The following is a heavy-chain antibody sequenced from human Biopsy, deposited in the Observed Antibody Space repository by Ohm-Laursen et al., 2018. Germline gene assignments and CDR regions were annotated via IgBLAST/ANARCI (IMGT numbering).Heavy chain of an antibody. CDR2: INPSGSTT. V-gene: IGHV1-46*01. D-gene: IGHD6-19*01. CDR3: ARNTGWYGDLYYFDY. Sequence: ASVKVSCKAYAYTFTSYYMHWARQAPGQGLEWQGMINPSGSTTSYPQIFQGRVTMTRDTSKSTVYMELSSLRSADTAVYFCARNTGWYGDLYYFDYWGQGTLVTVSS. J-gene: IGHJ4*02. CDR1: AYTFTSYY.